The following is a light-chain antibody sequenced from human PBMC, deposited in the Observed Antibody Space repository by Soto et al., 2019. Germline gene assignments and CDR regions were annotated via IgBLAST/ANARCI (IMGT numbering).Light chain of an antibody. CDR3: QQYYSYPPA. Sequence: AIKMTQSPSSLSASVGDRVTITCRASQGIRNDSVCYHQKPGKAPKLLIYAASSLQSGVPSRVSGSVSGTDFTLTISCLQSEDFATYYSQQYYSYPPAFGPGTKVDI. CDR1: QGIRND. J-gene: IGKJ3*01. V-gene: IGKV1-6*01. CDR2: AAS.